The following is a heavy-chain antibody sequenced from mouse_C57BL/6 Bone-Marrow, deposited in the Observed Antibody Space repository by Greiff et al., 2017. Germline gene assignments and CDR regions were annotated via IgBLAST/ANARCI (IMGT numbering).Heavy chain of an antibody. D-gene: IGHD2-1*01. J-gene: IGHJ4*01. CDR2: IHPNSGST. V-gene: IGHV1-64*01. Sequence: PGQGLEWIGMIHPNSGSTNYNEKFKSKATLTVDKSSSTAYMQLSSLTSEDSAVYYCARRYYGNSYAMDYWGQGTSVTVSS. CDR3: ARRYYGNSYAMDY.